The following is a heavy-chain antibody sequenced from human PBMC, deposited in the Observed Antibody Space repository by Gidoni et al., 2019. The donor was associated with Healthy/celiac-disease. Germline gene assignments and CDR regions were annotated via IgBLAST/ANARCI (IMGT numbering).Heavy chain of an antibody. CDR3: ARVSSVAGRQCFDP. CDR1: GGSFSGYY. CDR2: INHSGST. V-gene: IGHV4-34*01. J-gene: IGHJ5*02. Sequence: QVQLQQWGAGLLKPSETLSLTCAVYGGSFSGYYWSWIRQPPGKGLEWIGEINHSGSTNYNPSLKSRVTISVDTSKNQCSLKLSSVTAADTAVYYCARVSSVAGRQCFDPWGQGTLVTVSS. D-gene: IGHD6-19*01.